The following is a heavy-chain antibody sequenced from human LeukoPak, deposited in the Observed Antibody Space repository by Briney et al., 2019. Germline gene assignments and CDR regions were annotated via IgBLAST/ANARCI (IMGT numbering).Heavy chain of an antibody. CDR3: ASLSYYNSWSGFDC. V-gene: IGHV5-51*01. CDR1: GYIFTNYW. Sequence: GESLKISCKGSGYIFTNYWIGWVRQMPGKGLEWMGIIYPADSDTKYSPSFQGQVTISADKSINTAYLQWSSLKASDTAMYYCASLSYYNSWSGFDCWGQGTLVTVSS. CDR2: IYPADSDT. D-gene: IGHD3-3*01. J-gene: IGHJ4*02.